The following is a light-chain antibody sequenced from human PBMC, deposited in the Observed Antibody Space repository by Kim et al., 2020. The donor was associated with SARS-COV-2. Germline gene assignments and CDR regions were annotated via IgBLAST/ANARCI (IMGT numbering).Light chain of an antibody. J-gene: IGKJ1*01. CDR3: QQYYNWPRT. Sequence: VSRGERVTLSCRASQTVSRSLAWYQQKPGQAPRLLIYGASSRANGIPSRFSGSASGTEFTLTISSLQSEDFAVYYCQQYYNWPRTFGQGTKVEIK. CDR2: GAS. V-gene: IGKV3-15*01. CDR1: QTVSRS.